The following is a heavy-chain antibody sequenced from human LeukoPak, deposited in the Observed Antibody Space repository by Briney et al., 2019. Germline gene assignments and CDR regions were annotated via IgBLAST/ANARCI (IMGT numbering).Heavy chain of an antibody. Sequence: SETLSLTCTVSGGSISNYYRSWVRQPPGKGLEWIGYIYYSGTNKYNPSLKSRVTTSVEKNKKHFSLMLNSVLAADTAVYYCARGVYIAAAQYGYWGQGTLVTVSS. D-gene: IGHD6-13*01. CDR3: ARGVYIAAAQYGY. CDR1: GGSISNYY. CDR2: IYYSGTN. V-gene: IGHV4-59*01. J-gene: IGHJ4*02.